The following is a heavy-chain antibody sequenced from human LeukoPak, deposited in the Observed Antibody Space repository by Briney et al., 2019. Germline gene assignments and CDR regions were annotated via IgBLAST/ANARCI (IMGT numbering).Heavy chain of an antibody. V-gene: IGHV1-24*01. CDR3: ATDLRGSPTADI. J-gene: IGHJ3*02. D-gene: IGHD1-26*01. CDR2: FDPEDGET. CDR1: GYTLTELS. Sequence: ASVKVSCKVSGYTLTELSMHWVRQAPGKGLEWMGGFDPEDGETIYAQKFQGRVTMTEDTSTDTAYMELSSLGSEDTAVYYCATDLRGSPTADIWGQGTMVTVSS.